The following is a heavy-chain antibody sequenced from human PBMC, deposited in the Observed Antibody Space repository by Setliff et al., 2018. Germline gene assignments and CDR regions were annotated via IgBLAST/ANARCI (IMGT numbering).Heavy chain of an antibody. D-gene: IGHD6-13*01. CDR2: IYPSDSDI. CDR1: GYNFINYW. J-gene: IGHJ4*02. Sequence: GESLKISCKGSGYNFINYWIGWVRQMPGKGLEWMGIIYPSDSDIRYSPSFQGQVTISADKSISTAYLQWSSLKASDTAIYYCARPAHSSRWYEIKGFDYWGQGTLVTAPQ. CDR3: ARPAHSSRWYEIKGFDY. V-gene: IGHV5-51*01.